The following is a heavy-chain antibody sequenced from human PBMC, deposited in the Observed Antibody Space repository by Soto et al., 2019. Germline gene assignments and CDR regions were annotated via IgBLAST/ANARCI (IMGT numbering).Heavy chain of an antibody. CDR1: GFTFSAYD. CDR2: IGAADDP. D-gene: IGHD2-15*01. V-gene: IGHV3-13*05. CDR3: ATEYSGRLSRRSDYYLPMVV. Sequence: GVSLRLSCAASGFTFSAYDMHWVRQTTGKGLEWVSAIGAADDPYYLGSVKGRFTISRENAKNSLYLQMNSLRAEDTAVYYCATEYSGRLSRRSDYYLPMVVWTQARTVTDS. J-gene: IGHJ6*02.